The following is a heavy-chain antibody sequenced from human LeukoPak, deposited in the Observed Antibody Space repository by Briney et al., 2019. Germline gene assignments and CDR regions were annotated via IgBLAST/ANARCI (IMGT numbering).Heavy chain of an antibody. V-gene: IGHV3-23*01. CDR3: AKHSGSYYDFDY. D-gene: IGHD1-26*01. CDR1: GFTFSSYA. CDR2: ISSSGSNT. J-gene: IGHJ4*02. Sequence: GGSLRLSGAASGFTFSSYAMTWVRQAPGKGLEWVSAISSSGSNTYYADSVKGRFTFSRDNSKTSLYLQLDSLRADDTAVYYCAKHSGSYYDFDYWGQGTLVTVSS.